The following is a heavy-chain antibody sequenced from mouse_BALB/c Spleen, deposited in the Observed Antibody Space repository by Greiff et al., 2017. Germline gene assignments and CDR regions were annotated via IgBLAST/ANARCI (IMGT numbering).Heavy chain of an antibody. V-gene: IGHV1S34*01. Sequence: LVKTGASVKISCKASGYSFTGYYMHWVKQSHGKSLEWIGYISCYNGATSYNQKFKGKATFTVDTSSSTAYMQFNSLTSEDSAVYYCARSSSYGYWYFDVWGAGTTVTVSS. D-gene: IGHD1-1*01. CDR3: ARSSSYGYWYFDV. CDR1: GYSFTGYY. CDR2: ISCYNGAT. J-gene: IGHJ1*01.